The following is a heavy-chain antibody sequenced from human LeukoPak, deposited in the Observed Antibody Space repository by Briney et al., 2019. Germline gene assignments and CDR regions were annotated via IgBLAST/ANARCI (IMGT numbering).Heavy chain of an antibody. D-gene: IGHD6-19*01. J-gene: IGHJ4*02. Sequence: GGSLRLSCAPSGFTFSSYEMNWVSQAAGKGLEWVSVIYSGGSTYYADSVKGRFTISRDNSKNTLYLQMNSLRAEDTAVYYCARSSGEYDYWGQGTLVTVSS. CDR3: ARSSGEYDY. CDR1: GFTFSSYE. V-gene: IGHV3-53*01. CDR2: IYSGGST.